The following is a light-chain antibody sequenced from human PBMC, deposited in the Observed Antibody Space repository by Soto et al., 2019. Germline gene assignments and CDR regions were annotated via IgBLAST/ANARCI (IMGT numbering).Light chain of an antibody. CDR1: QSVSSSY. V-gene: IGKV3-20*01. Sequence: EIVLTQSPGTLSLSPGERATLSCRASQSVSSSYLARYQQKPGQAPRLLIYAASSRATGIPDRFSGSGSGTDFTLTISRLDPEDFAVYYCQQYGTSPYTFGQGTKLEIK. CDR3: QQYGTSPYT. J-gene: IGKJ2*01. CDR2: AAS.